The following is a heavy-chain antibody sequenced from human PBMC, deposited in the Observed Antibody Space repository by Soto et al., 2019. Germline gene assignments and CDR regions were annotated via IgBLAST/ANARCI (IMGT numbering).Heavy chain of an antibody. J-gene: IGHJ4*02. V-gene: IGHV1-69*12. Sequence: QVQLXQSGAXVXKPESSVKVSCKAPGGTFSTYAISWVRQAPGQGLEWMGGIIPMFGTANYAQRFQDRVTITADESTNTVYMELSSLRSEDTAVYFCASGIQLWLRRINNGYSGWGQGTLVTVSS. CDR2: IIPMFGTA. CDR3: ASGIQLWLRRINNGYSG. D-gene: IGHD5-18*01. CDR1: GGTFSTYA.